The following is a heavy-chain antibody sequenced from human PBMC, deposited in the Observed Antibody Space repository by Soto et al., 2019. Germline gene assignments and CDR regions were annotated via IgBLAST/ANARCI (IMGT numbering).Heavy chain of an antibody. CDR3: ARDGADYDILTGYYDYYYHGMDV. D-gene: IGHD3-9*01. J-gene: IGHJ6*02. Sequence: PGWSLRLSCVASGFAFRSYGMNWVRQAPGKGLEWVSSISTSSSAIYYTDSVKGRFTISRDNARNSLYLQMKSLRAEDTAVYFCARDGADYDILTGYYDYYYHGMDVWGQGTTVTVSS. V-gene: IGHV3-21*06. CDR1: GFAFRSYG. CDR2: ISTSSSAI.